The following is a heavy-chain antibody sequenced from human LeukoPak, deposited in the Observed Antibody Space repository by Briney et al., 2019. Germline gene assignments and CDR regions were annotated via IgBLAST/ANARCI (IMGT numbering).Heavy chain of an antibody. CDR3: AKDLEPQWLEGSGLFDP. CDR2: ISGSGGST. CDR1: GFTFSSYS. V-gene: IGHV3-23*01. Sequence: PGGSLRLSCAASGFTFSSYSMSWVRQAPGKGLEWVSAISGSGGSTYYADSVRGRFTISRDNSKKTSYLQSNSLRAEDTAVYYCAKDLEPQWLEGSGLFDPWGQGTLVTVSS. J-gene: IGHJ5*02. D-gene: IGHD6-19*01.